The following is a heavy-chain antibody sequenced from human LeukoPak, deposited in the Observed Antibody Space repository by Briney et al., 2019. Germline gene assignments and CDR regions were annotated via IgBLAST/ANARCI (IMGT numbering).Heavy chain of an antibody. CDR3: ARDPKFGGVVMDV. V-gene: IGHV3-33*08. J-gene: IGHJ6*02. D-gene: IGHD3-16*01. CDR1: XFTFSSYA. Sequence: QPGRSLRLSCVASXFTFSSYAMSWVRQTPGKGLEWVAVIWYDGSNKYYADSVKGRFTISRDNSKNTLYLQMNSLRAEDTAVYYCARDPKFGGVVMDVWGQGTTVTVSS. CDR2: IWYDGSNK.